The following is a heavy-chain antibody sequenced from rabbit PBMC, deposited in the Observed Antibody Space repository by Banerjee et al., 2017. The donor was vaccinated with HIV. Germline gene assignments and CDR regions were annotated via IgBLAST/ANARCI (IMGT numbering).Heavy chain of an antibody. J-gene: IGHJ4*01. D-gene: IGHD2-1*01. CDR1: GIDFSGAG. V-gene: IGHV1S47*01. Sequence: ELVESGGGLVQPGESLKLSCKASGIDFSGAGINWVRQAPGKGLEWIAVIYPAFGVTNYASSVKGRFTISSDNAQNTVFLQMTSLTASDTATYFCARPDNFDVDGDYYFSLWGPGTLVTFS. CDR3: ARPDNFDVDGDYYFSL. CDR2: IYPAFGVT.